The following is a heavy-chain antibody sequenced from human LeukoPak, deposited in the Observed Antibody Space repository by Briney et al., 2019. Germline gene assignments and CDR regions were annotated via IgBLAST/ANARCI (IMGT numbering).Heavy chain of an antibody. D-gene: IGHD3-22*01. CDR3: ARDPTSYYYDNSGYYYDY. J-gene: IGHJ4*02. CDR2: IITDGSST. CDR1: GFTFSSYW. Sequence: GGPLRLSFAASGFTFSSYWMHWFRQAPGKGLVWASRIITDGSSTSYADSVKGRFTISRDNAKNTLYLQMNSLRAEDTAVYYCARDPTSYYYDNSGYYYDYWGQGTLVTVSS. V-gene: IGHV3-74*01.